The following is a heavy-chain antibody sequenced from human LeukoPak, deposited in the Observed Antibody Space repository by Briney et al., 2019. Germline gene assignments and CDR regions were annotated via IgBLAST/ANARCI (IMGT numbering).Heavy chain of an antibody. V-gene: IGHV3-30*03. CDR3: ARNAYYYYYGMDV. Sequence: GGSLRLSCAASGFTFSSYGMHWVRQAPGKGLEWVAVISYDGSNKYYADSVKGRFTISRDNSKNTLYLQMNSLRAEDTAVYYCARNAYYYYYGMDVWGQGTTVTVSS. J-gene: IGHJ6*02. CDR2: ISYDGSNK. CDR1: GFTFSSYG.